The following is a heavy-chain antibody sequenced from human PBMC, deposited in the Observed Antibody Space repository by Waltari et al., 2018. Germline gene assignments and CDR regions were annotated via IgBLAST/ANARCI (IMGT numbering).Heavy chain of an antibody. Sequence: EVQLVESGGGLVQPGGSLRVSCTASEFIFSNYWMSWVRQAPGKEPELVANIGEDGTEKYYVQSVKGRFTSARDNVKNSLDLEMNSLRAEDTAMYYCTRSGGASAFDIWGQGTMVTVSS. V-gene: IGHV3-7*02. CDR2: IGEDGTEK. CDR1: EFIFSNYW. D-gene: IGHD1-1*01. CDR3: TRSGGASAFDI. J-gene: IGHJ3*02.